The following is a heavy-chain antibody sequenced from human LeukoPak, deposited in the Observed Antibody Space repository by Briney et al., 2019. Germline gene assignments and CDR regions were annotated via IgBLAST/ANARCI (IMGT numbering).Heavy chain of an antibody. V-gene: IGHV4-59*01. D-gene: IGHD3-16*01. Sequence: SETLSLTCTVSDGSISNYYWSWIRQPPGKGLELIGYIYYSGSTNYNPSLMSRVTLSVDTSKNQFSLKLSSVTAADTAVYYCARVITFGGALDYWGQGTLVTVSS. CDR1: DGSISNYY. CDR2: IYYSGST. CDR3: ARVITFGGALDY. J-gene: IGHJ4*02.